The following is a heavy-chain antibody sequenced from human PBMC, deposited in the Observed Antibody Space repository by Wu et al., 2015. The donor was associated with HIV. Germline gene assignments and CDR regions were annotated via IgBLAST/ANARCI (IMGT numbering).Heavy chain of an antibody. CDR2: MNPNSGNT. Sequence: QVQLVQSGAEVKKPGASVKVSCKASGYTFTSYEINWVRQATGQGLEWMGWMNPNSGNTGFAQKFQGRVTMTRNTSISTAYMELSSLKSEDTAMYYCAREFMKTFGVLTPLVAYYYYGMDVWGQGTDGHRLL. D-gene: IGHD3-16*01. CDR1: GYTFTSYE. V-gene: IGHV1-8*02. J-gene: IGHJ6*02. CDR3: AREFMKTFGVLTPLVAYYYYGMDV.